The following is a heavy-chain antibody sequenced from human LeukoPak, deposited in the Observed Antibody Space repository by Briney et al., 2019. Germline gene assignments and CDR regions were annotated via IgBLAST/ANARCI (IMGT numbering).Heavy chain of an antibody. CDR1: GYTFTSYG. V-gene: IGHV1-18*01. CDR2: ISAYNGNT. J-gene: IGHJ6*03. CDR3: ERRGQRVPGAMAWFQYYYYYMDV. D-gene: IGHD2-2*01. Sequence: ASVKVSCKASGYTFTSYGISWVRQAPGQGLEWMGWISAYNGNTNYAQKFKGRVTMTTDTLTTTAHMELRRLRSDDTAVYYCERRGQRVPGAMAWFQYYYYYMDVWGKGTTVIVSS.